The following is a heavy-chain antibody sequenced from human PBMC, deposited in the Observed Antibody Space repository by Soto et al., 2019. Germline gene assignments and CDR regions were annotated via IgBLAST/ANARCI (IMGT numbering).Heavy chain of an antibody. V-gene: IGHV3-11*01. CDR2: ISSSGSTI. Sequence: QVQLVESGGGLVKPGGSLRLSCAASGFTFSDYYMSWIRQAPGKGLEWVSYISSSGSTIYYADSVKGRFTISRDNAKNSLYLQMNSLRAEDTAVYYCASAPIDSSGYYGPSASAYFDYWGQGTLVTVSS. CDR3: ASAPIDSSGYYGPSASAYFDY. CDR1: GFTFSDYY. D-gene: IGHD3-22*01. J-gene: IGHJ4*02.